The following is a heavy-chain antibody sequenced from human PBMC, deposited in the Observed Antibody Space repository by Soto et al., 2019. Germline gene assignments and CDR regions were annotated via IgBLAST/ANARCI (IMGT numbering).Heavy chain of an antibody. CDR1: GGSISSYY. V-gene: IGHV4-59*01. J-gene: IGHJ4*02. D-gene: IGHD1-26*01. Sequence: SETLSLTCTVSGGSISSYYWSWIRQPPGKGLEWIGYIYYSGSTNYNPSLKSRVTISVDTSKNQFSLKLSSVTAADTAMYYCARGGPWDGFDYWGQGTLVTVSS. CDR2: IYYSGST. CDR3: ARGGPWDGFDY.